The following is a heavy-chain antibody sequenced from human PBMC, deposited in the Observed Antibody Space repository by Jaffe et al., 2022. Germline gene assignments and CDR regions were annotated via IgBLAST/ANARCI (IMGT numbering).Heavy chain of an antibody. CDR2: INTNTGNP. J-gene: IGHJ6*03. V-gene: IGHV7-4-1*02. D-gene: IGHD2-15*01. CDR3: ARIFDCSGGSCYSGYYYYMDV. CDR1: GYTFTSYA. Sequence: QVQLVQSGSELKKPGASVKVSCKASGYTFTSYAMNWVRQAPGQGLEWMGWINTNTGNPTYAQGFTGRFVFSLDTSVSTAYLQISSLKAEDTAVYYCARIFDCSGGSCYSGYYYYMDVWGKGTTVTVSS.